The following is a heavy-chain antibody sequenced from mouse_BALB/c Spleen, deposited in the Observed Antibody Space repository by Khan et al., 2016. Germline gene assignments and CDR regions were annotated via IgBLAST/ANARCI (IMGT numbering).Heavy chain of an antibody. V-gene: IGHV7-3*02. D-gene: IGHD1-2*01. CDR2: IRNKANGYTT. Sequence: EVELVEPGGGLVQPGGSLRLPCATSGFTFTDYYMSWVRQPPGKALEWSGFIRNKANGYTTEYSASVKGRFTISRDNSQSILYLQMNTLRAEDSGTYYCARDGAAAAVDYWGQGTSVTVSS. J-gene: IGHJ4*01. CDR1: GFTFTDYY. CDR3: ARDGAAAAVDY.